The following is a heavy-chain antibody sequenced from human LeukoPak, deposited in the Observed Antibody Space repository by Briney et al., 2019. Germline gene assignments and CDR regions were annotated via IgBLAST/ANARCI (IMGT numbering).Heavy chain of an antibody. Sequence: SETLSLTCTVSGDSFTRYYWSWIRRPPGRARESIGFINNGGGTSYNPSRNRRVTISLDTSKNQFSLKLSSVTTTDTAVYYCASQMSGTSVSFWGQGTLVTVSS. CDR3: ASQMSGTSVSF. CDR2: INNGGGT. J-gene: IGHJ4*02. CDR1: GDSFTRYY. V-gene: IGHV4-59*08. D-gene: IGHD5/OR15-5a*01.